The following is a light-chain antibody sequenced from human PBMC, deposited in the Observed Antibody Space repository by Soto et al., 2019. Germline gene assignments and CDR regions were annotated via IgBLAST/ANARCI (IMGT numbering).Light chain of an antibody. V-gene: IGKV3-20*01. J-gene: IGKJ1*01. CDR2: GAS. Sequence: EIVLTQSRGTLSLSPGERATLSCRASQYVSSKNLAWYQQRPGQAPRLLIHGASNRATGIPDRFSGSGSGTEFAVNISRLEPEDFAVYYCHQYDNSRTVGQGTQVDIK. CDR3: HQYDNSRT. CDR1: QYVSSKN.